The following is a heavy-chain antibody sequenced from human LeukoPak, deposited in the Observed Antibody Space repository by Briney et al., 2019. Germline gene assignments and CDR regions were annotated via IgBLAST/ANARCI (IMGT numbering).Heavy chain of an antibody. V-gene: IGHV3-7*01. D-gene: IGHD5-12*01. Sequence: GGSLRLSCAASGFIFSNYWMTWVRQAPGKGLEWVAHIRQDGSERHYVDSVKDRFTISRDNAKNSLDPQMDSLRAEDTAVYYCARDWGSTGYDLYDSWGQGTLVTVSS. CDR1: GFIFSNYW. J-gene: IGHJ4*02. CDR3: ARDWGSTGYDLYDS. CDR2: IRQDGSER.